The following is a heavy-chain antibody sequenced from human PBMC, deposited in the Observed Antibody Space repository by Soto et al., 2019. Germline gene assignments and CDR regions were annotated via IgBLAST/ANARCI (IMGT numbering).Heavy chain of an antibody. CDR2: INIGSGNT. CDR3: ARDGGDCGYRLAYYYYIGMDV. Sequence: ASVKVSCKASGYGFSSYAMHWVRQAPGQRLEWMGWINIGSGNTEYSQNFQDRITITRDTSASTVYMELSSLRSEDTAVYYCARDGGDCGYRLAYYYYIGMDVWG. D-gene: IGHD2-21*02. J-gene: IGHJ6*02. V-gene: IGHV1-3*04. CDR1: GYGFSSYA.